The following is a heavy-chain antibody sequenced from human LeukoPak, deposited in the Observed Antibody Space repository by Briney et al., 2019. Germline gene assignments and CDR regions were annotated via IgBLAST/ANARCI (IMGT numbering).Heavy chain of an antibody. V-gene: IGHV3-66*01. Sequence: GGSLRLSCAASGFTVSSNYMGWVRQAPGKGLEWVSVIYPGGATYYADSVKDRFTISRDISKNTLFLQMNSLRVEDTAVYFCARDRPDSLYFDYWGQGTLVSASP. D-gene: IGHD2-2*01. J-gene: IGHJ4*02. CDR3: ARDRPDSLYFDY. CDR1: GFTVSSNY. CDR2: IYPGGAT.